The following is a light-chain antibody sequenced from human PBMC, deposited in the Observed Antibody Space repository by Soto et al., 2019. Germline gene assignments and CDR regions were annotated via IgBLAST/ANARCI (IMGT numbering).Light chain of an antibody. J-gene: IGLJ1*01. Sequence: ALTQPASVSGSPGQSISISCTLTSIDFGGYNYVSWYQQHPGKAPKLMIYDVSDRPSGVSNRFSGSKSGNTASLTISGLQAEDEADYYCGSYTTSTAPGLFGTGTKVTVL. CDR3: GSYTTSTAPGL. V-gene: IGLV2-14*01. CDR1: SIDFGGYNY. CDR2: DVS.